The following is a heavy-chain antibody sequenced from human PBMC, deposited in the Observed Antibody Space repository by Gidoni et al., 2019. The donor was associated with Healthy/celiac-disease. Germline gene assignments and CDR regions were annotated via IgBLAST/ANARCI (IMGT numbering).Heavy chain of an antibody. CDR1: GFTFRSYG. CDR3: AGATTQGIYYGMDV. CDR2: ISYDGSNK. V-gene: IGHV3-30*03. Sequence: QVQLVESGGVVVQPGRSLTLSCPASGFTFRSYGMHWVRQAPGKGLEWVAVISYDGSNKYYADAVKGRFAISRDNSKNTLYRQMNSLRAEDTAVYYCAGATTQGIYYGMDVWGQGTTVTVSS. D-gene: IGHD1-26*01. J-gene: IGHJ6*02.